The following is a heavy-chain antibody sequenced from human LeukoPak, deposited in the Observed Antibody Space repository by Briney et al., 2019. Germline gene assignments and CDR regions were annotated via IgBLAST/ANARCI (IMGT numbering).Heavy chain of an antibody. J-gene: IGHJ4*02. CDR3: ATPLDYYDRRDSHKGGD. CDR2: IKHDGSEK. D-gene: IGHD3-22*01. Sequence: GGSLRLSCAASGFTFSSYWMSWVRQAPGKGLEWVANIKHDGSEKNYVDSVKGRFTISRDNAKNSLYLQMNSLRAEDTAVYYCATPLDYYDRRDSHKGGDWGQGTLVTVSS. V-gene: IGHV3-7*03. CDR1: GFTFSSYW.